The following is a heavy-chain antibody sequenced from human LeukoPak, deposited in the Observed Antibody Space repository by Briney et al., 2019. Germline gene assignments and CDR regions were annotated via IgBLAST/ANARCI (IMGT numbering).Heavy chain of an antibody. CDR1: GFTFSSYS. CDR2: ISSSSSYI. D-gene: IGHD3-10*01. CDR3: ARDRLALLWFGELQDV. J-gene: IGHJ6*04. Sequence: KPGGSLRLSCAASGFTFSSYSMNWVRQAPGKGLEWVSSISSSSSYIYYADSVKGRFTISRDNAKNSLYLQMNSLRAEDTAVYYCARDRLALLWFGELQDVWGKGTTVTVCS. V-gene: IGHV3-21*01.